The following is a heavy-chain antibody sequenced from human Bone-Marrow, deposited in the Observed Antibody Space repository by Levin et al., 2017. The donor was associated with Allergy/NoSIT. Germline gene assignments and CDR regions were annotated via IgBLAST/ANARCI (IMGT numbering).Heavy chain of an antibody. CDR1: GFTFSSYA. CDR2: ISGSGGST. D-gene: IGHD3-10*01. J-gene: IGHJ6*02. V-gene: IGHV3-23*01. Sequence: LSLTCAASGFTFSSYAMSWVRQAPGKGLEWVSAISGSGGSTYYADSVKGRFTISRDNSKNTLYLQMNSLRAEDTAVYYCAKEVVRGSFYYYGMDGWGQGTTVTVSS. CDR3: AKEVVRGSFYYYGMDG.